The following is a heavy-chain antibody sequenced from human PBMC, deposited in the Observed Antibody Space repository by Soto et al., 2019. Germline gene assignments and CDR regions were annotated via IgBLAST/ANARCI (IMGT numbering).Heavy chain of an antibody. V-gene: IGHV2-70*11. J-gene: IGHJ6*03. CDR2: IDWDDDK. CDR3: ARAVVVAVDYYYYYMDV. D-gene: IGHD2-15*01. Sequence: TLSLTCTVSGGSISSYYWSWIRQPPGKALEWLARIDWDDDKYYSTSLKTRLTISKDTSKNQVVLTMTNMDPVDTATYYCARAVVVAVDYYYYYMDVWGKGTTVTVSS. CDR1: GGSISSYY.